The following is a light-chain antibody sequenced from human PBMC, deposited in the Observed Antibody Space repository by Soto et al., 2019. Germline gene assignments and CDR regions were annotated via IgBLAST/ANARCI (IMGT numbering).Light chain of an antibody. CDR3: QRRSDWPPRLT. J-gene: IGKJ4*01. V-gene: IGKV3-11*01. Sequence: EVVLTQSPATLSLSPGERATLSCRASESIGNYLAWYQQKLGQAPKLLIYDASHRATGIPGRFSGDGSGTEFSLPISSRQHDDFAVYYCQRRSDWPPRLTFGGGTKVEIK. CDR2: DAS. CDR1: ESIGNY.